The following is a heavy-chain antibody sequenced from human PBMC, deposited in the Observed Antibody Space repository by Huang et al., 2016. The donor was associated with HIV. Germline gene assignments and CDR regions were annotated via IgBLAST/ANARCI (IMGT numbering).Heavy chain of an antibody. D-gene: IGHD6-6*01. Sequence: QVQLVQSGAEVKNPGASVRVSCKASGYTFTDSNIHWVRQAPGQGLEWMGWINPKRGGTIYAQRFQGRITMTRDTTISTVHMDLRRIQSDDTAVYFCARDGSFGSSTSPADWGQGTLVTVSS. J-gene: IGHJ4*02. V-gene: IGHV1-2*02. CDR1: GYTFTDSN. CDR2: INPKRGGT. CDR3: ARDGSFGSSTSPAD.